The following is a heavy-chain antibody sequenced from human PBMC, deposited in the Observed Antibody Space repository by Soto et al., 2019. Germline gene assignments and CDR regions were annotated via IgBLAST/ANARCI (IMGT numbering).Heavy chain of an antibody. CDR3: ARDHEILGIGWLYDY. V-gene: IGHV3-30-3*01. CDR1: GFTFSSYA. CDR2: ISYDGSNK. J-gene: IGHJ4*02. D-gene: IGHD7-27*01. Sequence: QVQLVESGGGVVQPGRSLRLSCAASGFTFSSYAMHWVRQAPGKGLEWVAVISYDGSNKYYADSVKGRFTISRDNSKNTLYLQMNSLRAEDTAVYYCARDHEILGIGWLYDYWGQGTLVTVSS.